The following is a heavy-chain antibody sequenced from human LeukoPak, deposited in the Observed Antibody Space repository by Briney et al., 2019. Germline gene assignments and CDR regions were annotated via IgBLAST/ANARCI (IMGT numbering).Heavy chain of an antibody. V-gene: IGHV4-59*12. Sequence: PSETLSLTCTVSGHSISSYYWSWIRQPPGKGLEWIGFIYYSGSTNYNPSLKSRVTISVDTSKNQFSLKLSSVTAADTAVYYCARGNPTYYDFWSGYYTPTNYYYYMDVWGKGTTVTVSS. D-gene: IGHD3-3*01. J-gene: IGHJ6*03. CDR1: GHSISSYY. CDR2: IYYSGST. CDR3: ARGNPTYYDFWSGYYTPTNYYYYMDV.